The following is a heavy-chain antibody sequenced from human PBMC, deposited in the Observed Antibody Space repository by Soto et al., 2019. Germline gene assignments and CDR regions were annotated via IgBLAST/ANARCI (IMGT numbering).Heavy chain of an antibody. Sequence: EQLVESGGGVVQPGDSLRLSCAASGFAFSTYTMNWVRQSPATGLECVAVVSDDGNYEYYAASVKGRFTISRDNSKNTLFLQLNSLRPEVTAVYYCAKDPEAGNCRGGSCWFYHGMAVWGQGTPVTVSS. CDR2: VSDDGNYE. CDR3: AKDPEAGNCRGGSCWFYHGMAV. V-gene: IGHV3-30*04. D-gene: IGHD2-15*01. CDR1: GFAFSTYT. J-gene: IGHJ6*02.